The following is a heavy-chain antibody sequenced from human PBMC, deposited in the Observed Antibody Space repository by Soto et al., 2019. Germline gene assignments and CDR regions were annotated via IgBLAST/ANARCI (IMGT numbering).Heavy chain of an antibody. CDR2: ISYDGSNK. J-gene: IGHJ4*02. CDR3: AKVFGRSSSWELDY. CDR1: GFSLSSYG. Sequence: VGSLSLSCGDPGFSLSSYGMNSVRQAPGKGLYWVSVISYDGSNKYYADSLKGRFNISRDNSQNTLYLQMNSLRAEETAVYYCAKVFGRSSSWELDYWAQRTL. V-gene: IGHV3-30*18. D-gene: IGHD6-13*01.